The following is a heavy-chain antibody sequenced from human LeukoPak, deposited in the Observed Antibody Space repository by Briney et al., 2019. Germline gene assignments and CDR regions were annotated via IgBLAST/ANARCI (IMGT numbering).Heavy chain of an antibody. CDR2: IYTSGST. D-gene: IGHD1-1*01. J-gene: IGHJ5*02. CDR1: GGSISSGSYY. Sequence: SETLSLTCTVSGGSISSGSYYWSWIRQPAGKGLEWIGCIYTSGSTNYNPSLKSRVTISVDTSKNQFSLKLSSVTAADTAVYYCASARTTRAYNWFDPWGQGTLVTVSS. V-gene: IGHV4-61*02. CDR3: ASARTTRAYNWFDP.